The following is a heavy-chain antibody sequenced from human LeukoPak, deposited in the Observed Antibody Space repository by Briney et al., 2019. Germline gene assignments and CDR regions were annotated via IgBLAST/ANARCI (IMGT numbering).Heavy chain of an antibody. D-gene: IGHD6-13*01. CDR1: GGSISSGGYY. V-gene: IGHV4-31*03. CDR2: IYYSGST. J-gene: IGHJ4*02. CDR3: ARVIAAAGNYFDY. Sequence: SQTLSLTCTVSGGSISSGGYYWSWIRQHPGKGLEWIGYIYYSGSTYYNPSLKSRVTISVDTSKNQFSLKLSPVTAADTAVYYCARVIAAAGNYFDYWGQGTLVTVSS.